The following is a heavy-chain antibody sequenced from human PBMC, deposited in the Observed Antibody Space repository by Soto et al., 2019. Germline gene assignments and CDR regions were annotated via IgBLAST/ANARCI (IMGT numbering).Heavy chain of an antibody. D-gene: IGHD1-1*01. V-gene: IGHV4-30-2*01. CDR2: IYHAGGI. CDR3: ARRYGYSFDY. J-gene: IGHJ4*02. Sequence: SETLSLTCVVSGASISGRGYSWAWIRQPPGKGLEWIGYIYHAGGIYYNPSLNSRVTISLDGSKNQFSLKLNSVTAADTAVYYCARRYGYSFDYWGQGTLVTVSS. CDR1: GASISGRGYS.